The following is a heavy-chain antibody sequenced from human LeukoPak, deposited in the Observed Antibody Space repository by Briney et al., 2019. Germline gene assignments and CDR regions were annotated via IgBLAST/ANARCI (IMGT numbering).Heavy chain of an antibody. CDR3: ARDYYDSGSYGGISFDY. D-gene: IGHD3-10*01. J-gene: IGHJ4*02. CDR1: GFTFSSYA. CDR2: ISNSDGST. V-gene: IGHV3-23*01. Sequence: PGGSLRLSCAASGFTFSSYAMTWVRQAPGKGLEWVSGISNSDGSTYNADSVKGRFIISRDDSKNTLHLQMNSLRAEDTAVYYCARDYYDSGSYGGISFDYWGQGTLVTVSS.